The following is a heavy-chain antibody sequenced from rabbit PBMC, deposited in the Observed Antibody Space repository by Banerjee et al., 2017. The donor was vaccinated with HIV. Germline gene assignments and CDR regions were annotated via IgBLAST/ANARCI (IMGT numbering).Heavy chain of an antibody. CDR2: IYAGNSGRT. V-gene: IGHV1S40*01. Sequence: QSLEESGGDLVKPGASLTLTCTASAFSFSSTNWMCWVRQAPGKGLEWIACIYAGNSGRTYYASWAKGLFQGASTSSPTVSLKMPSLTAAETATYFCARDGLFYGMDLWGQGTLVTVS. D-gene: IGHD3-3*01. J-gene: IGHJ6*01. CDR1: AFSFSSTNW. CDR3: ARDGLFYGMDL.